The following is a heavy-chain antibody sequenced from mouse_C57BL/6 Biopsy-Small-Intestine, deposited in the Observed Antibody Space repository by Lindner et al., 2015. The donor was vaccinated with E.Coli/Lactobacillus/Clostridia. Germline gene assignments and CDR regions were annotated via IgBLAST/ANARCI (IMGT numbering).Heavy chain of an antibody. J-gene: IGHJ1*03. CDR3: ARFDFNYRYWFFDV. Sequence: VQLQESGAELARPGASVKLSCKASGYTFTGYGITWVKQRTGQGLEWIGEIYPRSGNTYYNEKFKGKATLTADKSSSTAYMELRSLTSEDSAVYFCARFDFNYRYWFFDVWGTGTMVTVSS. CDR1: GYTFTGYG. CDR2: IYPRSGNT. V-gene: IGHV1-81*01. D-gene: IGHD2-1*01.